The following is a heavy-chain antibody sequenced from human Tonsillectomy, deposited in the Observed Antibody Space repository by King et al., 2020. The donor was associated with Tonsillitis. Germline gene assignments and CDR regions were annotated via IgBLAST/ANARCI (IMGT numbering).Heavy chain of an antibody. Sequence: QLVQSGGGLVQPGGSLRLSCAASGFTFSNYAMNWVRQAPGKGLEWVSGISAGGDRTYYTDSGRGRFTISRDKSKNTLYLQMNRLRVEDTAVYYCAKDEAIVEEAIAHKAPHAMDVWGRGTTVTVPS. CDR2: ISAGGDRT. D-gene: IGHD2-15*01. CDR3: AKDEAIVEEAIAHKAPHAMDV. CDR1: GFTFSNYA. V-gene: IGHV3-23*04. J-gene: IGHJ6*02.